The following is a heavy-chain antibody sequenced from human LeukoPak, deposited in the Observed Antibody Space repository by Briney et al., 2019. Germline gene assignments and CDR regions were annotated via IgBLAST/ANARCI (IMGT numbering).Heavy chain of an antibody. CDR1: GFTFSSYW. CDR3: ARHLSGVSGYTYGRGIDY. D-gene: IGHD5-18*01. Sequence: GGSLRLSCAASGFTFSSYWMSWVRQAPGKGLEWVANIKKDGSEKYYVDSVNGQFTISRDTAKTSLYLQMNSLRVEDTAVYYCARHLSGVSGYTYGRGIDYWGQGTLVTVSS. V-gene: IGHV3-7*01. J-gene: IGHJ4*02. CDR2: IKKDGSEK.